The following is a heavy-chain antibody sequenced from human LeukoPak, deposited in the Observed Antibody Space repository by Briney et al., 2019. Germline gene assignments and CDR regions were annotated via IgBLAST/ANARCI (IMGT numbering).Heavy chain of an antibody. CDR1: GYTFSNYG. J-gene: IGHJ4*02. V-gene: IGHV1-18*01. D-gene: IGHD3-3*01. CDR3: ARPSQTGFWIAYQGGSCDY. CDR2: ISAYNGNT. Sequence: ASVKVSCKASGYTFSNYGISWVRQAPGHGLEWMGWISAYNGNTNYAQKLQDRVTMTTDTSTSTAYMELRSLRSDDTAVYYCARPSQTGFWIAYQGGSCDYWGQGTLVTVPS.